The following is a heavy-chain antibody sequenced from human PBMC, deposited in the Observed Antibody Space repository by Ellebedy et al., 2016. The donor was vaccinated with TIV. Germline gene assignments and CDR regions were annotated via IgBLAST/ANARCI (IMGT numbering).Heavy chain of an antibody. J-gene: IGHJ5*02. CDR1: GYTFTSYG. V-gene: IGHV1-18*04. Sequence: ASVKVSCKASGYTFTSYGISWVRQAPGQGLEWMGWISAYNGNTNYAQKLQGRVTMTTDTSTSTAYMELRSLRSDDTAVYYCARGITIFGVVTGNWFDPWGQGTLVTVSS. CDR3: ARGITIFGVVTGNWFDP. D-gene: IGHD3-3*01. CDR2: ISAYNGNT.